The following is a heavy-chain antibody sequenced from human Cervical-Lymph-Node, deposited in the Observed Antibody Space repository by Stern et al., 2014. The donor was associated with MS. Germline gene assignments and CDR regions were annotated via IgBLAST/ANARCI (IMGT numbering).Heavy chain of an antibody. CDR2: LSGSGDST. V-gene: IGHV3-23*04. Sequence: VQLVQSGGGLVQPGGSLRLSCAASGFTFSNYAMNWVRQPPGKGLEWVSALSGSGDSTFYADSAKGRFTISRDNSKNTLYLQMNSLRAEDTAVYFCARNTEYYDPVGHFDHWGQGTLVTVSS. J-gene: IGHJ4*02. CDR1: GFTFSNYA. CDR3: ARNTEYYDPVGHFDH. D-gene: IGHD3-22*01.